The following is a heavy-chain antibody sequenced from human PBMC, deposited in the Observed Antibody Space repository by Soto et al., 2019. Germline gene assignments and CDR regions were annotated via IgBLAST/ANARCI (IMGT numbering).Heavy chain of an antibody. CDR3: ARDPYYYDSSGYYSY. J-gene: IGHJ4*01. CDR2: INSDGSST. Sequence: GGSLRLSCAASGFTFSSYWMHWVRQAPGKGLVWVSRINSDGSSTSYADSVKGRFTISRDNAKNTLYLQMNSLRAEDTAVYYCARDPYYYDSSGYYSYWGHGTLATVSS. CDR1: GFTFSSYW. D-gene: IGHD3-22*01. V-gene: IGHV3-74*01.